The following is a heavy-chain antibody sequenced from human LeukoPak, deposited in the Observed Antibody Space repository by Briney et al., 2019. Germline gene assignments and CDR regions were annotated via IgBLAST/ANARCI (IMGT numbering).Heavy chain of an antibody. CDR3: AYFDYLDGGPNWFDP. D-gene: IGHD2/OR15-2a*01. CDR1: GCTFTGYY. V-gene: IGHV1-2*02. CDR2: INPNSGGT. J-gene: IGHJ5*02. Sequence: ASVKVSCKASGCTFTGYYMHWVRQAPGQGLEWMGWINPNSGGTNYAQKFQGRVTMTRYTSISTAYMELSRLRSDDTAVYYCAYFDYLDGGPNWFDPWGQGTLVTVSS.